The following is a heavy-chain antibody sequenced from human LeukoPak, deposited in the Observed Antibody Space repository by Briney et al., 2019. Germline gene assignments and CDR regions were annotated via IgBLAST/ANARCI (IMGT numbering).Heavy chain of an antibody. CDR1: GYTLTELS. J-gene: IGHJ4*02. D-gene: IGHD4-17*01. Sequence: ASVKVSCKVSGYTLTELSMHWVRQAPGKGLEWMGGFDPEDGETIYAQKFQGGVTMTEDTSTDTAYMELSSLRSEDTAVYYCATDELPLYGDYVPDLGYWGQGTLVTVSS. CDR2: FDPEDGET. CDR3: ATDELPLYGDYVPDLGY. V-gene: IGHV1-24*01.